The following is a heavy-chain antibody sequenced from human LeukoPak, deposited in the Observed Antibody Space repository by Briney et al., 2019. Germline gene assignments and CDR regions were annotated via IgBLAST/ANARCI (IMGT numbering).Heavy chain of an antibody. Sequence: GRPLRLSCAASGFTFSDYYMSWIRQAPGKGLEWVSYISSSGSTIYYADSVKGRFTISRDNAKNSLYLQMNSLRAEDTAVYYCARDPTRGRQLVGGNYWGQGTLVTVSS. V-gene: IGHV3-11*01. CDR1: GFTFSDYY. D-gene: IGHD6-13*01. CDR3: ARDPTRGRQLVGGNY. CDR2: ISSSGSTI. J-gene: IGHJ4*02.